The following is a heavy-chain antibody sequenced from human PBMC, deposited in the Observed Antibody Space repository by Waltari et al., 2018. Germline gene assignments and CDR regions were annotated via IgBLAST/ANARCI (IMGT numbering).Heavy chain of an antibody. V-gene: IGHV3-53*01. CDR1: GFNVNTHY. Sequence: ELQLVESGGGLIQPGGSLRLSCAASGFNVNTHYMSWVRQALGKGLEWSSVIYSGGITYYADAVKGRFTISRDSYRNTLSLQMISLRAEDTAVYYCARAESGGMFDYYYGMDVWGQGTTVTVSS. D-gene: IGHD2-15*01. J-gene: IGHJ6*02. CDR2: IYSGGIT. CDR3: ARAESGGMFDYYYGMDV.